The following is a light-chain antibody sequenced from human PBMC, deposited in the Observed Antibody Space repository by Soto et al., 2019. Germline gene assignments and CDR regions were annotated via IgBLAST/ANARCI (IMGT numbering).Light chain of an antibody. V-gene: IGLV1-44*01. CDR3: AAWDDSLYGPV. CDR2: SSN. Sequence: QSVLTQPPSASGTPGQRVTISCSGSRSNIGSNPVNWYQQLPGTAPKLLIYSSNQLPSGVPDRFSGSKSGTSASLAISGLQSEDEADYYCAAWDDSLYGPVFGGGTKVTVL. CDR1: RSNIGSNP. J-gene: IGLJ2*01.